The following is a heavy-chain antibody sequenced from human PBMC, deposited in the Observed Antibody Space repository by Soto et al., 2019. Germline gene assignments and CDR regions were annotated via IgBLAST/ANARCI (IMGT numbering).Heavy chain of an antibody. J-gene: IGHJ6*02. CDR3: ARDGWFSALRITFGMDV. V-gene: IGHV1-46*01. CDR2: INPNGGST. D-gene: IGHD3-16*01. Sequence: ATEKVACKAPSSNFINYYINWVRQAPGQGLEWMGIINPNGGSTTYAQKFQGRVTLTRDTSTSTVYMDLSSLTSEDTAIYYCARDGWFSALRITFGMDVLGQGNTVTVS. CDR1: SSNFINYY.